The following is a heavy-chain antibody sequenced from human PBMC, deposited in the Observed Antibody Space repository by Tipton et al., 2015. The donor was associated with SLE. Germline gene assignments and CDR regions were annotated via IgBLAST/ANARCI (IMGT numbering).Heavy chain of an antibody. CDR2: ISSTTRTI. Sequence: SLRLSCAASGFRFSDYEMTWVRQAPGKGLEWVSYISSTTRTIYYADSVKGRFTISRDNAKNSLYLQMNSLRAEDTAVYYCARDYSGYSAHDPGGYFDLWGRGTLVTVSS. CDR1: GFRFSDYE. D-gene: IGHD5-12*01. J-gene: IGHJ2*01. V-gene: IGHV3-48*03. CDR3: ARDYSGYSAHDPGGYFDL.